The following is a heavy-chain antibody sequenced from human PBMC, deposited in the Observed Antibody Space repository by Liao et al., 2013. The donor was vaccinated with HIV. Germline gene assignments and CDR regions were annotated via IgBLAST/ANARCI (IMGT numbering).Heavy chain of an antibody. CDR1: GASISSSSYY. CDR2: IYYTGST. V-gene: IGHV4-39*07. D-gene: IGHD5-12*01. Sequence: QLQLQEPGPGLVKPSETLSLTCTVSGASISSSSYYWGWIRQPPGKGLEWIGSIYYTGSTYYNPSLKSRVTISVDTSRNQVSLKLDSVTAADTAIYYCARGRTVATTPLAYWGQGTLVTVSS. CDR3: ARGRTVATTPLAY. J-gene: IGHJ4*02.